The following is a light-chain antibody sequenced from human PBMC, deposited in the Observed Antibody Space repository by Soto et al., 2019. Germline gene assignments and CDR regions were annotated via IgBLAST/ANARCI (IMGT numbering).Light chain of an antibody. CDR2: EVT. Sequence: QSVLTQPASVSGSPGQSITISCTGTRSDVGRYTNVSWYQQHPAKAHKLMIYEVTYRPSGVSARFSGSKTGNTASLTISGLQDEDEADYYCSSESTTSSPHVLFGGGTKVTVL. V-gene: IGLV2-14*01. CDR1: RSDVGRYTN. CDR3: SSESTTSSPHVL. J-gene: IGLJ2*01.